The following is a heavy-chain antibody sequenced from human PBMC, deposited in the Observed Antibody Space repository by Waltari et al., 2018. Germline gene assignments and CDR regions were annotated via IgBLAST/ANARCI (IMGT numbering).Heavy chain of an antibody. CDR2: ISSSSSYI. V-gene: IGHV3-21*01. CDR1: GFTFSSYS. CDR3: ARDYGSWSGGDDFWSGPTYYYYGMDV. Sequence: EVQLVESGGGLVKPGGSLRLSCAASGFTFSSYSMNWVRQAPGKGLGGGSSISSSSSYIYYADSVKGRFTISRDNAKNSLYLQMNSLRAEDTAVYYCARDYGSWSGGDDFWSGPTYYYYGMDVWGQGTTVTVSS. J-gene: IGHJ6*02. D-gene: IGHD3-3*01.